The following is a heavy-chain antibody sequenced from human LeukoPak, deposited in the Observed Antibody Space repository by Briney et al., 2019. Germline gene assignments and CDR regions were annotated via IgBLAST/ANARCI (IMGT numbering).Heavy chain of an antibody. CDR2: ISGSGGST. CDR1: GVTFSSYA. CDR3: AKGMVRGVIISGYYFDY. D-gene: IGHD3-10*01. Sequence: PGGSLRLSCAASGVTFSSYAMSWVRQAPGKGLEWVSAISGSGGSTYYADSVKGRFTISRDNSKNTLYLQMNSLRAEDTAVYYCAKGMVRGVIISGYYFDYWGQGTLVTVSS. J-gene: IGHJ4*02. V-gene: IGHV3-23*01.